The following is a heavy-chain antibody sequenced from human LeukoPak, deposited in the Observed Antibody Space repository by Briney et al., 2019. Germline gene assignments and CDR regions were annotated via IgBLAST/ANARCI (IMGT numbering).Heavy chain of an antibody. V-gene: IGHV4-34*01. Sequence: SETLSLTCAVSGVSLTDDYWSWIRQPPGQGLEWIGDINHSGSTNYNPSLKRRVTISVDTSKNQFSLKLSSVTAADTAVYYCARGRAPRALSRYYYGSGTNWFDPWGQGTLVTVSS. D-gene: IGHD3-10*01. CDR1: GVSLTDDY. CDR2: INHSGST. J-gene: IGHJ5*02. CDR3: ARGRAPRALSRYYYGSGTNWFDP.